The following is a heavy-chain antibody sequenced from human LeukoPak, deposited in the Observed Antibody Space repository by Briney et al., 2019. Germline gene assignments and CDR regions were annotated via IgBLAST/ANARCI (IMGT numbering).Heavy chain of an antibody. J-gene: IGHJ3*02. D-gene: IGHD1-1*01. CDR2: FEPEEGDHGET. V-gene: IGHV1-24*01. Sequence: ASVKVSCRVSGYSLSGLSIHWVRHVHGKGLEWMGGFEPEEGDHGETIFAQNFEGRLTLTEDTLTDTAYMEFLSLTSEDTGVYYCATDRLEIYALNIWGQGIMVTVSS. CDR3: ATDRLEIYALNI. CDR1: GYSLSGLS.